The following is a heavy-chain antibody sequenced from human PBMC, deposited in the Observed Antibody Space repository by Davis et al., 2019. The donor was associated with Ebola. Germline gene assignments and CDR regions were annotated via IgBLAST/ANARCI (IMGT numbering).Heavy chain of an antibody. CDR2: IIPILGTT. CDR1: GGTFSSYN. Sequence: AASVKVSCKASGGTFSSYNINWVRQAPGQGLEWMGRIIPILGTTDYAQKFQGRVTITADKSTGTAYMDLSSLGSEDTAVYYCARGGAGSSSWYFFDFWGQGTLVTVSS. CDR3: ARGGAGSSSWYFFDF. J-gene: IGHJ4*02. D-gene: IGHD6-13*01. V-gene: IGHV1-69*08.